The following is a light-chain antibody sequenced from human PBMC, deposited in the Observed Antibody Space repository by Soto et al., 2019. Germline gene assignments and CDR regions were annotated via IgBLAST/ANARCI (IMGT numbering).Light chain of an antibody. CDR3: QQLNSYPQT. J-gene: IGKJ2*01. Sequence: DIQLTQSPSFLSASVGDRVTITCRASQGISSYLAWYQQKPGKAPKLLIYAASTLQSGVPSRFSGSGSGTEFTLTISSLQPEDFATYYCQQLNSYPQTLCQGTKLEIK. CDR2: AAS. V-gene: IGKV1-9*01. CDR1: QGISSY.